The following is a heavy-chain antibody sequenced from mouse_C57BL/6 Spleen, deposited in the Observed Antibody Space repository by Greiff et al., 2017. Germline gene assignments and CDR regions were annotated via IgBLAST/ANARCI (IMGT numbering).Heavy chain of an antibody. V-gene: IGHV5-4*01. CDR2: ISDGGSYT. Sequence: EVHLVESGGGLVKPGGSLKLSCAASGFTFSSYAMSWVRQTPEKRLEWVATISDGGSYTYYPDNVKGRFTISRDNAKNNLYLQMSHLKSEDTAMYYCARDSITTVVATDYAMDYWGQGTSVTVSS. CDR3: ARDSITTVVATDYAMDY. D-gene: IGHD1-1*01. J-gene: IGHJ4*01. CDR1: GFTFSSYA.